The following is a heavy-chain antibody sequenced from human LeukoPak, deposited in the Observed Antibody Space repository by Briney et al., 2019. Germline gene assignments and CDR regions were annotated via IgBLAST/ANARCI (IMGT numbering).Heavy chain of an antibody. CDR1: GFTFSSYA. CDR3: ATDLSKPYYFDY. CDR2: ISGRGGST. V-gene: IGHV3-23*01. J-gene: IGHJ4*02. D-gene: IGHD1-14*01. Sequence: GGSLRLSCAASGFTFSSYAMSWVRQAPGKGLEWVSAISGRGGSTYYADSVKGRFTISRDNSKNTLYLQMNSLRAEDTAVYYCATDLSKPYYFDYWGQGTLVTVSS.